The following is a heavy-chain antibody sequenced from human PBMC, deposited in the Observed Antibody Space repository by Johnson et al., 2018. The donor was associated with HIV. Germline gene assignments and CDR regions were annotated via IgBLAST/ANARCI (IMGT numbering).Heavy chain of an antibody. Sequence: QVQLVESGGGVVQPGRSLRLSCAASGFTFSSYGMHWVRQAPGKGLEWVAVIYSGGSTYYAASVKGRFIISRDNAKNSLYLQMNILRAEDTALYYCGREDSGSVPDSFDIWGHGTMFTVSS. D-gene: IGHD5-12*01. J-gene: IGHJ3*02. CDR3: GREDSGSVPDSFDI. CDR1: GFTFSSYG. CDR2: IYSGGST. V-gene: IGHV3-NL1*01.